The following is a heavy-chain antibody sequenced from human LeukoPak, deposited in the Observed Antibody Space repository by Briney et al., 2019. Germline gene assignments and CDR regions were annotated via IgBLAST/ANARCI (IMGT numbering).Heavy chain of an antibody. Sequence: ASVKVSCKASGYTFTSYDINWVRQATGQGLEWMGWMSPNSGNTGYAQKFQGRVTMTRDTSISTAYMELSSLRSEDTAVYYCARGMDPLDIFSYDYALDVWGQGTTVTVSS. CDR3: ARGMDPLDIFSYDYALDV. D-gene: IGHD2-15*01. J-gene: IGHJ6*02. V-gene: IGHV1-8*02. CDR2: MSPNSGNT. CDR1: GYTFTSYD.